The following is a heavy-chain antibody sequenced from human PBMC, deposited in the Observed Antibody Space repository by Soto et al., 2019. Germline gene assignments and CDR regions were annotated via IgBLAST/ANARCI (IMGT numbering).Heavy chain of an antibody. J-gene: IGHJ3*02. V-gene: IGHV4-4*09. D-gene: IGHD3-16*01. Sequence: PSETLSLTXTVSGGSISTYYWNWIRQSPGKGLEWIGYIYRTGSTHYNPSLNGRAAISLGTSRNQFSLQLNSVTAADTAVYFCARQIGDDPFDIWGQGTMVTVSS. CDR3: ARQIGDDPFDI. CDR2: IYRTGST. CDR1: GGSISTYY.